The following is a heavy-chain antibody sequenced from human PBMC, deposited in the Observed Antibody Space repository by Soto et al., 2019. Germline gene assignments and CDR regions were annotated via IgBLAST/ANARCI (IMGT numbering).Heavy chain of an antibody. D-gene: IGHD2-8*01. CDR1: GGTFSSYA. J-gene: IGHJ3*02. CDR2: IIPIFGTA. V-gene: IGHV1-69*12. CDR3: ARKDTYCTDGVCYRTHDAFDI. Sequence: QVQLVQSGAEVKKPGSSVKVSCKASGGTFSSYAISWVRQAPGQGLEWMGGIIPIFGTANYAQKFQGRVTITADDSTXXAXMXXSSLRSEDTAVYYCARKDTYCTDGVCYRTHDAFDIWGQGTMVTVSS.